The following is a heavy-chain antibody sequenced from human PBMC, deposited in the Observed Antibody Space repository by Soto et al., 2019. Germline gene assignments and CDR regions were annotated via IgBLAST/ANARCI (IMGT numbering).Heavy chain of an antibody. J-gene: IGHJ6*02. CDR1: GFTLIDYY. Sequence: GGCMRLSCAACGFTLIDYYMGWIRQAPGKGLEWVSYISSSGSTIYYADSVKGRFTISRDNAKNSLYLQMNSLRAEDTAVYYCARTLRPTNYYSGMDVWGQGTTVTVSS. D-gene: IGHD4-17*01. V-gene: IGHV3-11*01. CDR2: ISSSGSTI. CDR3: ARTLRPTNYYSGMDV.